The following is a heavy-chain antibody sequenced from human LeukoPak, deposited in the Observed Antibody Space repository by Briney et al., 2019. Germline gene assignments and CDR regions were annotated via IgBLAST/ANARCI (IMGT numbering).Heavy chain of an antibody. CDR3: ARHRSRADYDILTGYSVSYYYYAMDV. V-gene: IGHV4-59*08. CDR2: IYYSGST. CDR1: GGSISSYY. Sequence: SETLSLTCTVSGGSISSYYWSWIRQPPGKGLEWIGYIYYSGSTNYNPSLKSRVTISVDTSKNQFSLKLSSVTAADTAVYYCARHRSRADYDILTGYSVSYYYYAMDVWGQGTTVTISS. J-gene: IGHJ6*02. D-gene: IGHD3-9*01.